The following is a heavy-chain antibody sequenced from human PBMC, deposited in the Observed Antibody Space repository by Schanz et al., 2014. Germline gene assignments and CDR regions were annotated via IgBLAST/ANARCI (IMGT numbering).Heavy chain of an antibody. CDR1: GFTFSSYW. D-gene: IGHD1-1*01. J-gene: IGHJ4*02. CDR3: AKKVPAYNPFDS. Sequence: DVQLLESGGGLVQPGGSLRLSCAASGFTFSSYWMHWVRQVPGKGLVWVSRIKSDGSSTSYADSVKGRFTISRDNSKNTLYLQMDSLRAEDTAVYFCAKKVPAYNPFDSWGQGTLVTVSS. V-gene: IGHV3-74*02. CDR2: IKSDGSST.